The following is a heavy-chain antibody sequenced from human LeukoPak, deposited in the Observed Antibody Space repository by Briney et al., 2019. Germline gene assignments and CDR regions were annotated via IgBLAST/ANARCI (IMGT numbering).Heavy chain of an antibody. Sequence: ASVKVSCKASGGTFSSYAISWVRQAPGQGLEWMGGIIPIFGTANYAQKFQGRVTITTDESTSTAYMELSSLRSEDTAVYYCARGRFSGVVVPAPNVYYYYMDVWGKGTTVTVSS. CDR1: GGTFSSYA. J-gene: IGHJ6*03. D-gene: IGHD2-2*01. CDR3: ARGRFSGVVVPAPNVYYYYMDV. CDR2: IIPIFGTA. V-gene: IGHV1-69*05.